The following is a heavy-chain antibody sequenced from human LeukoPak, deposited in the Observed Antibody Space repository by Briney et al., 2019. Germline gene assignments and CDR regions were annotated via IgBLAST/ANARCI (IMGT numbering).Heavy chain of an antibody. CDR3: ARQGRDGYNPSFDY. Sequence: GESLKISCKGSGSSFTSYWIGWVRQLPGKGLEWMGIIYPGDSDTKYSPSFQGQVTISADKSISTAYLQWSSLRASDTAMYYCARQGRDGYNPSFDYWGQGTLVTVSS. CDR1: GSSFTSYW. D-gene: IGHD5-24*01. CDR2: IYPGDSDT. J-gene: IGHJ4*02. V-gene: IGHV5-51*01.